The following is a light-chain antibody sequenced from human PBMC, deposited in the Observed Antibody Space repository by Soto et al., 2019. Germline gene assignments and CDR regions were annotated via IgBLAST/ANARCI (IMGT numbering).Light chain of an antibody. Sequence: IPLTQSPSSLSASVGDRVTITCRASQGISSSLAWYQQQPGKVPKLLIYAASTLQSGVPSRFSGSGSGTDFTLTISSLQPEDFAIYYCHQYNNWPPYTFGQGTKLEIK. V-gene: IGKV1-9*01. J-gene: IGKJ2*01. CDR1: QGISSS. CDR3: HQYNNWPPYT. CDR2: AAS.